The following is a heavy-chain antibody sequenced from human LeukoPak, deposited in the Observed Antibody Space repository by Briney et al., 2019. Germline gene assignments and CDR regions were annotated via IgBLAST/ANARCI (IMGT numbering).Heavy chain of an antibody. D-gene: IGHD6-13*01. CDR3: ARDHGAAAGLLYYYYGMDV. CDR1: GDSVTSDRYY. Sequence: SETLSLTCGVSGDSVTSDRYYWGWIRQPPGKGLEWIGSAYYSGSTYYNPSLKSRVTISVDTSKNQFSLRLTSVTAADTAVYYCARDHGAAAGLLYYYYGMDVWGQGTTVTVSS. CDR2: AYYSGST. J-gene: IGHJ6*02. V-gene: IGHV4-39*07.